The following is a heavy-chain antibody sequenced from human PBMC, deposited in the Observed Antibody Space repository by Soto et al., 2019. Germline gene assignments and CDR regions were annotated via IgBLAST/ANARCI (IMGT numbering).Heavy chain of an antibody. Sequence: GGSLRLSCAVSGFTFSSFPMSWVRRAPGKGLEWVSSVSSSGVVTHYADSVKGRFTISRDNSKNTVYLQMNSLRAEDTALYYCTKRGYCSGGICYAFDYWGQGTLVTVSS. V-gene: IGHV3-23*01. D-gene: IGHD2-15*01. CDR1: GFTFSSFP. CDR2: VSSSGVVT. CDR3: TKRGYCSGGICYAFDY. J-gene: IGHJ4*02.